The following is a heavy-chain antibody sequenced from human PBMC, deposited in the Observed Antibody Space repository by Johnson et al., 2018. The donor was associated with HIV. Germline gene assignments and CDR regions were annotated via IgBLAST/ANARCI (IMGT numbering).Heavy chain of an antibody. D-gene: IGHD2-21*01. Sequence: QMQLVESGGGVVQPGTSLRLSCAPSGFTFSTSVMHWVRRAPGKGLEWVSGISVDGYITYYADSVKGRFTISRDNAKNSLYVQMNSLRVEDTAVYYCARVPITPYERGPDAFDIWGQGTMVTVSS. V-gene: IGHV3-30-3*01. CDR2: ISVDGYIT. J-gene: IGHJ3*02. CDR1: GFTFSTSV. CDR3: ARVPITPYERGPDAFDI.